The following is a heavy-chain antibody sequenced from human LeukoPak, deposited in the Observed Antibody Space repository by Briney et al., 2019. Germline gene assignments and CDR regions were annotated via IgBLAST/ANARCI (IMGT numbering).Heavy chain of an antibody. CDR2: ISSSSSYI. CDR1: EFTSSSYS. J-gene: IGHJ4*01. Sequence: PGGSLSPSWPASEFTSSSYSMNWVRQPPGRGREWVSSISSSSSYIYYADSVKGRFTISRDNAKNSLYLQMNSLRAEDTAVYYCARGSSSSWALFDYW. CDR3: ARGSSSSWALFDY. D-gene: IGHD6-13*01. V-gene: IGHV3-21*01.